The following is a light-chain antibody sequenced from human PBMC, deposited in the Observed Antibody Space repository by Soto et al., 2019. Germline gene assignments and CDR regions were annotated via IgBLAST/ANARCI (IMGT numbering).Light chain of an antibody. Sequence: DIVMTQSPDSLAVSLGERATINCKSSPSVLYSSNNKNYLAWYQQKPGQPPKLLIYWASTRESGVPDGFSGSGSGTDFTLTISSLQAEDVAVYYCQQYYSTSWTFGQGTKVEIK. CDR2: WAS. CDR3: QQYYSTSWT. J-gene: IGKJ1*01. CDR1: PSVLYSSNNKNY. V-gene: IGKV4-1*01.